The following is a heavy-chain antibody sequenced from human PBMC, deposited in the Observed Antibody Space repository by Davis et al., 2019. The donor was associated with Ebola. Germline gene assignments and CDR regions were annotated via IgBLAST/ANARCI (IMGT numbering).Heavy chain of an antibody. V-gene: IGHV3-15*01. CDR3: TTDFYYDTWGY. CDR2: IKSKTDGGTT. J-gene: IGHJ4*02. D-gene: IGHD3-22*01. Sequence: GESLKISCAASGFTFSNAWMSWVRQAPGKGLEWVGRIKSKTDGGTTDFAAPVKGRFTISRDDSKNTLYLQMNSLKTEDTAVYYCTTDFYYDTWGYWGQGTLVTVSS. CDR1: GFTFSNAW.